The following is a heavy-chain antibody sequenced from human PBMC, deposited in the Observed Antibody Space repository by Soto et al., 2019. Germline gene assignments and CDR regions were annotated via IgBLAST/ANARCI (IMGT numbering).Heavy chain of an antibody. Sequence: LSQTLSLNCAISGDSVSSNSATWNWIRQSPSRGLEWLGRTYYRSKWYNDYAVSVKSRITINPDTSKNQFSLHLNSGTPEDTAVYYCAREEILVAYNWFAPWGQGTLVTDSS. CDR2: TYYRSKWYN. V-gene: IGHV6-1*01. D-gene: IGHD1-26*01. CDR1: GDSVSSNSAT. CDR3: AREEILVAYNWFAP. J-gene: IGHJ5*02.